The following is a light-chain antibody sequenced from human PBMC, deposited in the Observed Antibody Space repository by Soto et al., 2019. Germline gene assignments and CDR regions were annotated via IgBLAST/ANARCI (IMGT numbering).Light chain of an antibody. CDR1: QTIYTW. CDR2: DAS. V-gene: IGKV1-5*01. J-gene: IGKJ2*01. Sequence: DTQMTQSPSTLSASVGDTVTITCRASQTIYTWLAWYQQKPGKAPKLLIFDASNLETGVPSRFSGSGSGTEFSLTISGLQPDDFATYYCQQYNDYSPYTFGRGTEVEI. CDR3: QQYNDYSPYT.